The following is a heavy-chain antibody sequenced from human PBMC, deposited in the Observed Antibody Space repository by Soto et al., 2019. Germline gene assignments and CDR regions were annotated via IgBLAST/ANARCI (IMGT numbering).Heavy chain of an antibody. CDR3: ARGSSSWLYYYYYMDV. CDR1: GYTFTSYA. V-gene: IGHV1-3*01. D-gene: IGHD6-13*01. Sequence: GPVKVSCKASGYTFTSYAMHWVRQAPGQRLEWMGWINAGNGNTKYSQKFQGRVTITRDTSASTAYMELSSLRSEDTAVYYCARGSSSWLYYYYYMDVWGKGTTVTVSS. J-gene: IGHJ6*03. CDR2: INAGNGNT.